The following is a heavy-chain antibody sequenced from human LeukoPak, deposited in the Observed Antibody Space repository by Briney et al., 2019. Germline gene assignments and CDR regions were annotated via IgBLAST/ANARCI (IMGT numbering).Heavy chain of an antibody. CDR1: GGSISSSSYY. CDR3: ARGLDLAFDI. CDR2: INHSGST. J-gene: IGHJ3*02. Sequence: SETLSLTCTVSGGSISSSSYYWGWIRQPPGKGLEWIGEINHSGSTNYNPSLKSRVTISVDTSKNQFSLKLSSVTAADTAVYYCARGLDLAFDIWGQGTMVTVSS. V-gene: IGHV4-39*07.